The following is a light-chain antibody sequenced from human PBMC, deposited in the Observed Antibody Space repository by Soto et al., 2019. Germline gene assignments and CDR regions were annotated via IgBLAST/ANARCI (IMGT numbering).Light chain of an antibody. V-gene: IGKV3-11*01. J-gene: IGKJ4*01. Sequence: EIVLTQSPATLSLYPGERATLSCRASQSVSSYLAWYQQKPGQAPRLLIYDASNRATGIPARFSGSGSGTDFTLTISSLEPEDFAVYYCQQRSNWPSTFGGGTKVEMK. CDR3: QQRSNWPST. CDR2: DAS. CDR1: QSVSSY.